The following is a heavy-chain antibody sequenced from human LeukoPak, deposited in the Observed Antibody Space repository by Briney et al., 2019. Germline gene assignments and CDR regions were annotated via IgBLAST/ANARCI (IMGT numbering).Heavy chain of an antibody. CDR2: IHYSGRA. D-gene: IGHD3-16*01. CDR3: VKFGVDYDMGV. Sequence: SETLSLTCTVSGDSISGSYWTWVRQPPGQGLEWIGQIHYSGRADYNPSLKRRITISVDTSKNQMSLTLTSATAADTAIYYCVKFGVDYDMGVWGQGTTVTVSS. CDR1: GDSISGSY. V-gene: IGHV4-59*01. J-gene: IGHJ6*02.